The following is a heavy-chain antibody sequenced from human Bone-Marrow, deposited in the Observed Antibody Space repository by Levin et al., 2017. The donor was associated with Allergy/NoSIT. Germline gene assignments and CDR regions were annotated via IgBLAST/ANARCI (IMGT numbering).Heavy chain of an antibody. J-gene: IGHJ4*02. CDR1: GGSISSGHYY. D-gene: IGHD5-12*01. CDR3: ARGSGYYFYDN. Sequence: SETLSLTCTVSGGSISSGHYYWTWIRQPPGKGLEWIGYIFYSGATYYNPSLKSRLIMSVDTSKNQFSLKLSSVTAADTAVYYCARGSGYYFYDNWGQGTLVTVSS. V-gene: IGHV4-30-4*01. CDR2: IFYSGAT.